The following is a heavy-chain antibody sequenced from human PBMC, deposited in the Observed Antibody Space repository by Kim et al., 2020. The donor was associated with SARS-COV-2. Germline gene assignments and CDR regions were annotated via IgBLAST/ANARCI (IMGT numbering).Heavy chain of an antibody. V-gene: IGHV4-59*01. J-gene: IGHJ6*02. D-gene: IGHD6-25*01. CDR3: ARDPAADLHYYYGMDV. Sequence: LKSRVTISVDTSKNQFSLELSAVTAADTAVYYCARDPAADLHYYYGMDVWGQGTTVTVS.